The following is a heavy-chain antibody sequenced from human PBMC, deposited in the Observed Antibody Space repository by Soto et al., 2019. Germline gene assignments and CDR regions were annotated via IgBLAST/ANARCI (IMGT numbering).Heavy chain of an antibody. CDR2: INAGNGNT. D-gene: IGHD1-26*01. V-gene: IGHV1-3*01. CDR3: ARAQGGYSGSYRFDY. CDR1: GYTFTSYA. Sequence: GASVKVSCKASGYTFTSYAMHWVRQAPGQRLEWMGWINAGNGNTKYSQKFQGRVTITRDTSASTAHMELSSLRSEDTAVYYCARAQGGYSGSYRFDYWGQGTLVTVSS. J-gene: IGHJ4*02.